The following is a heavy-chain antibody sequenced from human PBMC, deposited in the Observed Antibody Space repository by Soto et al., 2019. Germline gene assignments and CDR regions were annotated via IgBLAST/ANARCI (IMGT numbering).Heavy chain of an antibody. J-gene: IGHJ4*02. D-gene: IGHD3-3*01. CDR2: ISDGGDNE. Sequence: VHVVESGGGVVQPGTSARLSCAASGLSLSRYSLHWVRQAPGKGLEWVAMISDGGDNEYYADSVKGRFTISRDSSKNTLFLEMNSLRPEDTALYYCAMFITICGVETQDELDFWVRGSLVTVSA. V-gene: IGHV3-30-3*02. CDR1: GLSLSRYS. CDR3: AMFITICGVETQDELDF.